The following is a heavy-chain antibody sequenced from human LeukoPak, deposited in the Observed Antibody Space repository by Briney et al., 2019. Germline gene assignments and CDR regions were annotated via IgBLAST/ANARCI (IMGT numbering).Heavy chain of an antibody. D-gene: IGHD3-9*01. CDR2: ISAYNGNT. J-gene: IGHJ4*02. V-gene: IGHV1-18*01. CDR3: ARYHDILTGYYHSELRYYFDY. Sequence: GASVKVSCKASGGTFSSYAISWVRQAPGQGLEWMGWISAYNGNTNYAQKLQGRVTMTTDTSTSTAYMELRSLRSDDTAVYYCARYHDILTGYYHSELRYYFDYWGQGTLVTVSS. CDR1: GGTFSSYA.